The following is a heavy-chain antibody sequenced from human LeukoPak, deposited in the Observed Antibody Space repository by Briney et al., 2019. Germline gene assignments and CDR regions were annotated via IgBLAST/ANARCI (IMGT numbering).Heavy chain of an antibody. CDR2: IWYDGSSK. CDR1: GFSFSSYG. CDR3: ARVYYYYYMDV. J-gene: IGHJ6*03. Sequence: GRSLRLSCAASGFSFSSYGLHWVRQAPGKGLEWVAVIWYDGSSKYYADSVKGRFTISRDNSKNTLYLQMNSLRAEDTAVYYCARVYYYYYMDVWGQGTTVTVSS. V-gene: IGHV3-33*01.